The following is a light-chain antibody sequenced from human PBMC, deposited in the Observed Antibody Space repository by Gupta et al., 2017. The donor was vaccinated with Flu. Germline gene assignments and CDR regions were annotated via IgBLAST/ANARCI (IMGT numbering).Light chain of an antibody. Sequence: EIVLTQSPATLSLSPGERATLSCRASQSVSSYLAWYQHKPGQAPRLLIYDASNRATGIPARFSGSGSGTDXTLTISXREPEDFAVYYCQQRSNWPPITFGXGTRLEIK. CDR1: QSVSSY. CDR3: QQRSNWPPIT. V-gene: IGKV3-11*01. CDR2: DAS. J-gene: IGKJ5*01.